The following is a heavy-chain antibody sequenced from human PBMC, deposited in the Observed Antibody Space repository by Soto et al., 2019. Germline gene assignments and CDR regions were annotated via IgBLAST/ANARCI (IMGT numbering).Heavy chain of an antibody. V-gene: IGHV1-69*01. CDR3: ARDKVGYYDSSGYYRVSVPPDYYYGMDV. Sequence: QVQLVQSGAEVKKPGSSVKVSCKASGGTFSSYAISWVRQAPGQGLEWMGGIIPIFGTANYAQKFQGRVTITADDSTSTAYMELSSPRSEDTAVYYCARDKVGYYDSSGYYRVSVPPDYYYGMDVWGQGTTVTVSS. CDR2: IIPIFGTA. D-gene: IGHD3-22*01. CDR1: GGTFSSYA. J-gene: IGHJ6*02.